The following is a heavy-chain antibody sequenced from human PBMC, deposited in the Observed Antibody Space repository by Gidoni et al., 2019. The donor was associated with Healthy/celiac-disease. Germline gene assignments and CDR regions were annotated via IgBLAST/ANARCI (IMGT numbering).Heavy chain of an antibody. CDR3: AKSNIVVVVAATSFDY. Sequence: EVQLLESGGGVVQPGGSLRLSCAASGFTFSSNAMSWVRQAPGKGLEWVSAISGSGGSTYYADSVKGLFTISRDNSKNTLYLQMNSLRAEDTAVYYCAKSNIVVVVAATSFDYWGQGTLVTVSS. V-gene: IGHV3-23*01. J-gene: IGHJ4*02. D-gene: IGHD2-15*01. CDR1: GFTFSSNA. CDR2: ISGSGGST.